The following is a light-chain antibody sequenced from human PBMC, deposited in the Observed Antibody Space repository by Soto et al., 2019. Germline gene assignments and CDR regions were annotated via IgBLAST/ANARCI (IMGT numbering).Light chain of an antibody. J-gene: IGLJ3*02. Sequence: QSVLTQPPSVSGVPGQRVTISCTGSSSNIGAGYDVHWYQQLPGTAPKLLIYVNSNRPSGVPDRFSGSKSGTSASLAITGLQAEDEADYYCQSYDSGLSGSVFGGGTKLTVL. CDR1: SSNIGAGYD. V-gene: IGLV1-40*01. CDR3: QSYDSGLSGSV. CDR2: VNS.